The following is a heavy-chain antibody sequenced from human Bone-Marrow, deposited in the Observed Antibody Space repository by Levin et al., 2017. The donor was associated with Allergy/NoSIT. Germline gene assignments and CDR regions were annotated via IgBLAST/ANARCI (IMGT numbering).Heavy chain of an antibody. CDR3: ARREGADNWFDP. V-gene: IGHV1-46*01. Sequence: GESLKISCKASGYTFTAYYMHWVRQAPGQGLEWVGIINPSGGTTSYAQKFQGRVTITRDTSTSTVYMELSSLRSEDTAVYCCARREGADNWFDPWGQGTLVTVSS. CDR1: GYTFTAYY. CDR2: INPSGGTT. J-gene: IGHJ5*02.